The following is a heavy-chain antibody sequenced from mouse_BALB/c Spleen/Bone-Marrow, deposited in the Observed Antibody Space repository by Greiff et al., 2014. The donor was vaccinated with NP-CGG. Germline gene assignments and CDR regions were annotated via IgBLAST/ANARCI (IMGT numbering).Heavy chain of an antibody. CDR1: GYAFSIYW. J-gene: IGHJ2*01. V-gene: IGHV1-80*01. CDR2: IYPGDDDT. CDR3: ARVGISIDY. Sequence: VQLQQSGAELVRPGSSVKISCKASGYAFSIYWMNWVKQRPGQGLEWIGQIYPGDDDTDYNGKFKGKATLTADISSSTAYMQLNSLTSEDSAVYFCARVGISIDYWGQGTTLTVSS. D-gene: IGHD3-1*01.